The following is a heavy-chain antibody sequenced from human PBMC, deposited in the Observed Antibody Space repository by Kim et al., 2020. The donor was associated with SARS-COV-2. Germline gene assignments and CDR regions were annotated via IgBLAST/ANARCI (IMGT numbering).Heavy chain of an antibody. J-gene: IGHJ6*02. Sequence: ADAVKGRFTRSRDNSKNTLYLQMNSLRAEDTAVYYCARDLLVGGTSYGMDVWGQGTTVTVSS. D-gene: IGHD1-26*01. V-gene: IGHV3-30*07. CDR3: ARDLLVGGTSYGMDV.